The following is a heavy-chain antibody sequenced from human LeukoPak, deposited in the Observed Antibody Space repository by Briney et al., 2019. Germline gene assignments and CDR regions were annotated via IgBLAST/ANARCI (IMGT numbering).Heavy chain of an antibody. CDR2: INHSGST. V-gene: IGHV4-34*01. J-gene: IGHJ5*02. Sequence: SETLSLTCAVYGGSFSGYYWSWIRQPPGKGLEWIGEINHSGSTNYNPSLKSRVTISVDTSKNQFSLKLSSVTAADTAVYYCARVLGTYYDFWSGYYSRGDWFDPWGQGTLVTVSS. D-gene: IGHD3-3*01. CDR3: ARVLGTYYDFWSGYYSRGDWFDP. CDR1: GGSFSGYY.